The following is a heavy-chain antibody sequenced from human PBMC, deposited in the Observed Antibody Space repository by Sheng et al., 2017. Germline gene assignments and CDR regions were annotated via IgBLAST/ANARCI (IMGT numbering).Heavy chain of an antibody. Sequence: QVQLVESGGGVVQPGRSLRLSCAASGFTFSSYGMHWVRQAPGKGLEWVAVIWYDGSNKYYADSVKGRFTISRDNSKNTLYLQMNSLRAEDTAVYYCARDPADYGGFDYWGQGTLVTVSS. CDR1: GFTFSSYG. V-gene: IGHV3-33*01. D-gene: IGHD4-17*01. CDR2: IWYDGSNK. J-gene: IGHJ4*02. CDR3: ARDPADYGGFDY.